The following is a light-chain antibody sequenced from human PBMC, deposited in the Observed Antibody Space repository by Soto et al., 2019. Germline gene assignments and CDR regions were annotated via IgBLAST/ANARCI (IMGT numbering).Light chain of an antibody. Sequence: QMTQSPSTLSPSIGDRITISCRASQSIGNRLAWYQQKPGKPPKVLIYGASNLQSGVPPRFSGSGSGTDFTLAISSLQPEDSATYYCLQDINYPWTFGQGAKVDIK. J-gene: IGKJ1*01. CDR1: QSIGNR. V-gene: IGKV1-6*01. CDR3: LQDINYPWT. CDR2: GAS.